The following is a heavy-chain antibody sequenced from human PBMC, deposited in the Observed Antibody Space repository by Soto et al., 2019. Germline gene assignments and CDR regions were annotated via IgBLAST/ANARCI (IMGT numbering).Heavy chain of an antibody. V-gene: IGHV4-30-4*01. CDR3: AREDSSGDPPSHFDY. D-gene: IGHD3-22*01. Sequence: QVQLQESGPGLVKPSQTLSLTCTVSGGSISSGDYYWSWIRQPPGKGLEWIGYIYYSGSTYYNPSLKSRVTIXXDXSXIQFSLKLSSVTAADTAVYYCAREDSSGDPPSHFDYWGQGTLVTVSS. CDR2: IYYSGST. CDR1: GGSISSGDYY. J-gene: IGHJ4*02.